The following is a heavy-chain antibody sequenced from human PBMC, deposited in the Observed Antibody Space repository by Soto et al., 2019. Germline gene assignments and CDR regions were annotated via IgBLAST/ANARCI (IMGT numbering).Heavy chain of an antibody. CDR3: TEKTYYDILTDYYYYYGMDV. CDR1: GFSFPYAW. CDR2: VTTKIDGGTT. D-gene: IGHD3-9*01. Sequence: AGGSLRLSCAASGFSFPYAWVTWVRQAPGKGLEWVGRVTTKIDGGTTDYAAPVKGRFTISRDDSKNTLYLQMNSLKTEDTAVYYCTEKTYYDILTDYYYYYGMDVWGQGTTVTVSS. V-gene: IGHV3-15*01. J-gene: IGHJ6*02.